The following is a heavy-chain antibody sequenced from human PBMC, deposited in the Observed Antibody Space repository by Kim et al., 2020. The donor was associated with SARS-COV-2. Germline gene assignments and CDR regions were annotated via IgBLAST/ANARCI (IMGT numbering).Heavy chain of an antibody. J-gene: IGHJ5*02. Sequence: SETLSLTCTVSGGSINNYYWSWIRQPPGEGLEWIGHIYYSGTTNYNPSLKSRVTMSVDTSKNQFSLKLTSVTAADTAMYYCARADLVGTPLGWFDPWGQGTLVTVSS. V-gene: IGHV4-59*13. CDR2: IYYSGTT. D-gene: IGHD2-15*01. CDR1: GGSINNYY. CDR3: ARADLVGTPLGWFDP.